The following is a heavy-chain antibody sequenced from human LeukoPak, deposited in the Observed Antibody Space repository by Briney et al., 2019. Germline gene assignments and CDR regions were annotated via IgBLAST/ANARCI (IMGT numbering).Heavy chain of an antibody. Sequence: GGSLRLSCAASGFTFSSYGMHWVRQAPGKGLEGVAFIRYDGSNKYYADSAKGRFTISRDNSKNTLYLQMNSLRAEDTAVYYCAKDWPYSSSHLFDYWGQGTLVTVSS. CDR1: GFTFSSYG. J-gene: IGHJ4*02. V-gene: IGHV3-30*02. CDR2: IRYDGSNK. D-gene: IGHD6-13*01. CDR3: AKDWPYSSSHLFDY.